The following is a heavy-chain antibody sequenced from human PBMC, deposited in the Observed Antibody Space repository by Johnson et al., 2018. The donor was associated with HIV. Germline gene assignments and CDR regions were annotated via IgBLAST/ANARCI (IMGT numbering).Heavy chain of an antibody. V-gene: IGHV3-7*01. CDR3: ARDVGYDSSGYKGAFDI. Sequence: VQLVESGGGLVQHGGSLRLSCAASGCTFSNYWMAWVRQAPGKGLEWVASINQVGGEKVYVDSLEGRFTISRDNAKNSLYLQMNTLRAGDTAVYYCARDVGYDSSGYKGAFDIWGQGTMVTVSS. CDR2: INQVGGEK. D-gene: IGHD3-22*01. CDR1: GCTFSNYW. J-gene: IGHJ3*02.